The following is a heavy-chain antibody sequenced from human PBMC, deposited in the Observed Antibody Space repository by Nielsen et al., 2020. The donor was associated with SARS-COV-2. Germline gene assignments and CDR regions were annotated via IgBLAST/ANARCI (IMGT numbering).Heavy chain of an antibody. Sequence: SGPTLVKPTQTLTLTCTFSGFSLSTTGVGVGWIRQPPGKALKCLALIFWTDDKRYSPSLKSRLTITKDTSKNQVVLTMTNMDPVDTGTYYCARTLGNDAFDIWGQGTMVTVSS. D-gene: IGHD7-27*01. J-gene: IGHJ3*02. CDR2: IFWTDDK. CDR1: GFSLSTTGVG. CDR3: ARTLGNDAFDI. V-gene: IGHV2-5*01.